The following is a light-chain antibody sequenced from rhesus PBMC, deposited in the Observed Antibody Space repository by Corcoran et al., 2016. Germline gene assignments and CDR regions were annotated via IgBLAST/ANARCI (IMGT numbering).Light chain of an antibody. Sequence: DIQMTQSPSSLSASVGDTVTITCRASQAISNASAWYQQKPGKALKPLIYNASSLESGVPSRFSGSGSGTDFTLTISSLQPEDFATYYCQQYKSYPRAFGQGTKVEIK. V-gene: IGKV1S14*01. CDR2: NAS. CDR1: QAISNA. CDR3: QQYKSYPRA. J-gene: IGKJ1*01.